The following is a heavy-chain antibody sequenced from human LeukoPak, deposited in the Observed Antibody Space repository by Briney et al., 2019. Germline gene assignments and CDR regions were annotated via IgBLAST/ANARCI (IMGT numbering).Heavy chain of an antibody. CDR3: ARLNTNGYSSGCYVS. D-gene: IGHD6-19*01. J-gene: IGHJ5*02. CDR1: GGSISISSYY. V-gene: IGHV4-39*01. CDR2: IYYSGST. Sequence: SETLSLTCTVSGGSISISSYYWGWIRQPPGKGLEWIGSIYYSGSTYYNPSLKSRVTISVDTSKNQFSLKLSSVTAADTAVYYCARLNTNGYSSGCYVSWGQGTLVTVSS.